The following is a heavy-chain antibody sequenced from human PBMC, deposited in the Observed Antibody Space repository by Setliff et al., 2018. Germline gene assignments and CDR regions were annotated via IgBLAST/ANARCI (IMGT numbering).Heavy chain of an antibody. V-gene: IGHV3-48*03. CDR1: GFSFGIYE. CDR3: FGAGTCSY. CDR2: ITSSGST. Sequence: QPGGSLRLSCAASGFSFGIYEMHWFRQAPGEGLQWVSYITSSGSTYYADSVKGRFTISRDNAKNSLSLQMNSLRTEDTAVYYCFGAGTCSYWGQGTLVTVSS. J-gene: IGHJ4*02. D-gene: IGHD3-10*01.